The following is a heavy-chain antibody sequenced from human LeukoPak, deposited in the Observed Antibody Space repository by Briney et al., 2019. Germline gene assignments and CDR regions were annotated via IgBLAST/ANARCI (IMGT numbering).Heavy chain of an antibody. V-gene: IGHV4-39*01. CDR2: ISPRGSA. CDR1: GDSISSTNYY. CDR3: ARGGSCTSTSCNTYGWFDP. D-gene: IGHD2-2*02. Sequence: SQTLSLTCTVSGDSISSTNYYWVWIRQPPGKGLEWVGSISPRGSAFYNPSLRSRVTISLDTSNNQFSLRLSSVTAADTAVYYCARGGSCTSTSCNTYGWFDPWGQGNLVTISS. J-gene: IGHJ5*01.